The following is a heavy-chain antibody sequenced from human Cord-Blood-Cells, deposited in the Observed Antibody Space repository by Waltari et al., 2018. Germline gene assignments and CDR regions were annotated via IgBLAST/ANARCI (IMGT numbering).Heavy chain of an antibody. CDR2: INNSGST. CDR1: GGSFSGYY. V-gene: IGHV4-34*01. J-gene: IGHJ4*02. CDR3: ASARIAAAGTFDY. Sequence: QVQLQQWGAGLLKPSETLSLTCAVYGGSFSGYYWSWIRQPPGKGLEWIGEINNSGSTNYNPSLKSRVTISVDTSKNQFSLKLSSVTAADTAVYYCASARIAAAGTFDYWGQGTLVTVSS. D-gene: IGHD6-13*01.